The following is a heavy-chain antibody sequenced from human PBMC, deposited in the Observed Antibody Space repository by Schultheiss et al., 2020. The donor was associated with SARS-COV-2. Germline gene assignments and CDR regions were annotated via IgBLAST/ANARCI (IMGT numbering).Heavy chain of an antibody. Sequence: GGSLRLSCAASGFSFRSYGMHWVRQAPGKGLEWVAVTWHDGNDKYYADSVKGRFTISRDNSKNTLYLQMDSLRAEDTAVYYCARDSYGGKGDVDYWGQGTLVTVSS. D-gene: IGHD4-23*01. CDR3: ARDSYGGKGDVDY. J-gene: IGHJ4*02. CDR1: GFSFRSYG. V-gene: IGHV3-33*01. CDR2: TWHDGNDK.